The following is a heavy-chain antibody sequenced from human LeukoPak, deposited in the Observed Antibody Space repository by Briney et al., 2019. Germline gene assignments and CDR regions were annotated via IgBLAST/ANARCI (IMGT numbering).Heavy chain of an antibody. J-gene: IGHJ4*02. Sequence: ASVKVSCKVSGYTLTELSVHWVRQAPGKGLEWLAGFDPEDGRTIYAQKFQGRVTMTEDTSTDTAYLDLRSLRSEDTAVYYCAVRVVPAAAFDYWGQGTLVTVSS. V-gene: IGHV1-24*01. CDR3: AVRVVPAAAFDY. D-gene: IGHD2-2*01. CDR2: FDPEDGRT. CDR1: GYTLTELS.